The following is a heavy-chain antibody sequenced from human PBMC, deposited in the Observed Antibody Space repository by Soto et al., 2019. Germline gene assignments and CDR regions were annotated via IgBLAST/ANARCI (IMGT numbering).Heavy chain of an antibody. CDR3: ARAYGAGSFDF. D-gene: IGHD3-10*01. J-gene: IGHJ5*01. Sequence: QVQLVQSGAEVKKHGASVKVSCTGSGYTFRSYDIHWVRQATGQGLEWMGWVNPNTGNTGYAQKFQGRVTMTRDMSKSSAYMEVNSLTSEDTAIYYCARAYGAGSFDFWGQGTLVSVSS. CDR2: VNPNTGNT. V-gene: IGHV1-8*01. CDR1: GYTFRSYD.